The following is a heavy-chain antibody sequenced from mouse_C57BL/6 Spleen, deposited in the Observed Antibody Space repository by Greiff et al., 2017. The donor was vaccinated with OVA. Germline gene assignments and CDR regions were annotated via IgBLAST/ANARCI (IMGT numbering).Heavy chain of an antibody. D-gene: IGHD1-1*01. V-gene: IGHV1-55*01. CDR2: IYPGSGST. J-gene: IGHJ1*03. Sequence: QVQLQQPGAELVKPGASVKMSCKASGYTFTSYWITWVKQRPGQGLEWIGDIYPGSGSTNYNEKFKSKATLTVETSSSTAYMQLSSLTSEDSAVYYGAKRGITTVRRYFDVWGTGTTVTVSS. CDR3: AKRGITTVRRYFDV. CDR1: GYTFTSYW.